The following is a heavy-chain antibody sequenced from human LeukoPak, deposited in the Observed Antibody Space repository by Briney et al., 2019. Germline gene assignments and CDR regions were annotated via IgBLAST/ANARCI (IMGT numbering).Heavy chain of an antibody. CDR2: INTNTGNP. D-gene: IGHD2-15*01. Sequence: ASVKVSCKASGYTFTSYAMNWVRQAPGQGLEWMGWINTNTGNPTYAQGFTGRFVFSLDTSVSTAYLQISSLKAEDTAVYYCASPGSDYYYYYMDVWDKGTTVTVSS. CDR3: ASPGSDYYYYYMDV. J-gene: IGHJ6*03. CDR1: GYTFTSYA. V-gene: IGHV7-4-1*02.